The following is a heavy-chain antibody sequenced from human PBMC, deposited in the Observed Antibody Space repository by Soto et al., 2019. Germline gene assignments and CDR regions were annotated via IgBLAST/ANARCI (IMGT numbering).Heavy chain of an antibody. J-gene: IGHJ6*02. CDR2: IYYSGST. D-gene: IGHD3-3*01. CDR3: ARDGGPVAYDFWSGYYGSYYYYGMDV. V-gene: IGHV4-39*02. CDR1: GGSISSSSYY. Sequence: SETLSLTCTVSGGSISSSSYYWGWIRQPPGKGLEWIGSIYYSGSTYYNPSLKSRVTISVDTSKNQFSLKLSSVTAADTAVYYCARDGGPVAYDFWSGYYGSYYYYGMDVWGQGTTVTVSS.